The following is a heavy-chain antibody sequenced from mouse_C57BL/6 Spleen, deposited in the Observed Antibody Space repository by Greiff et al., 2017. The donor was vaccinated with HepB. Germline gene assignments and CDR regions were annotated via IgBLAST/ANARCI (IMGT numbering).Heavy chain of an antibody. D-gene: IGHD2-5*01. J-gene: IGHJ1*03. V-gene: IGHV1-63*01. CDR3: ASRVYYSNPNWYFDV. CDR1: GYTFTNYW. Sequence: QVQLQQSGAELVRPGTSVKMSCKASGYTFTNYWIGWAKQRPGHGLEWIGDIYPGGGYTNYNEKFKGKATLTADKSSSTAYMQFSSLTSEDSAIYYCASRVYYSNPNWYFDVWGTGTTVTVSS. CDR2: IYPGGGYT.